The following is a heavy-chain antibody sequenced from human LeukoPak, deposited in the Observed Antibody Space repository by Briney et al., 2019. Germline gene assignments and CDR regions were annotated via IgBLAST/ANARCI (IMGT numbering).Heavy chain of an antibody. D-gene: IGHD2-15*01. CDR3: AREDRYCSGGSCYGYYYYYMDV. CDR2: ISSSGSTI. J-gene: IGHJ6*03. V-gene: IGHV3-48*03. Sequence: GGSLRLSCAASGFTFSSYEMNLVCQAPGKGLEWVSYISSSGSTIYYADSVKGRFTISRDNAKNSLYLQMNSLRAEDTAVYYCAREDRYCSGGSCYGYYYYYMDVWGKGTTVTVSS. CDR1: GFTFSSYE.